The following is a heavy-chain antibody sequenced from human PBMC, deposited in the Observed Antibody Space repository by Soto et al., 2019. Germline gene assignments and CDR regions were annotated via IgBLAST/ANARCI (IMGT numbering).Heavy chain of an antibody. CDR1: GFTFDDYA. CDR3: TTLCGFGAYRTSVDY. CDR2: ISWNSGSI. D-gene: IGHD3-10*01. J-gene: IGHJ4*02. Sequence: EVQLVESGGGLVQPGRSLRLSCAASGFTFDDYAMHWVRQAPGKGLEWVSGISWNSGSIGYADSVKGRFTISRDNAKNSLYLQMNSLKTEDTAVYYCTTLCGFGAYRTSVDYWGQGTLVTVSS. V-gene: IGHV3-9*01.